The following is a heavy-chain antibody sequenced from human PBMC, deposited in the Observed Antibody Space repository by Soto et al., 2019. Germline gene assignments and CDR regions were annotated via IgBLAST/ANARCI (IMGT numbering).Heavy chain of an antibody. J-gene: IGHJ4*02. CDR2: IYYSGST. CDR1: GGSISSSSYY. CDR3: ARISGGITGTRIVY. V-gene: IGHV4-39*01. Sequence: SETLSLTCTVSGGSISSSSYYWGWIRQPPGKGLEWIGSIYYSGSTYYNPSLESRVTISVDTSKNQFSLKLSSVTAADTAVYYCARISGGITGTRIVYWGQGTLVTVSS. D-gene: IGHD1-7*01.